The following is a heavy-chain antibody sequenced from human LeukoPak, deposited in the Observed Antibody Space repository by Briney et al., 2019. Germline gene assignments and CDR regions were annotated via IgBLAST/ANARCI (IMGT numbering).Heavy chain of an antibody. Sequence: PGGSLRLSCAASGFTFSSYAMSWVRQAPGKGLEWVSAIGGSGGSTYYADSVKGRFTISRDNAKNSLYLQMNSLRAEDTALYYCTSTGILGATTGVGLFDYWGQGTLVTVSS. CDR2: IGGSGGST. CDR1: GFTFSSYA. D-gene: IGHD1-26*01. CDR3: TSTGILGATTGVGLFDY. V-gene: IGHV3-23*01. J-gene: IGHJ4*02.